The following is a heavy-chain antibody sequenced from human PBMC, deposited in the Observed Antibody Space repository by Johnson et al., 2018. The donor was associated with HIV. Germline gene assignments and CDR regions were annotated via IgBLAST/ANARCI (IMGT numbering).Heavy chain of an antibody. CDR1: VFTFNSYG. Sequence: QVQLVESGGGVVQPGRSLRLSCAASVFTFNSYGMHWVRQAPGKGLEWVAVIWYDGSNKYYADSVKGRFTISRDNSKNTLYLQMNSLRAEDTAIYYCVKGMDSSSWYAFDIWGQGTMVTVSS. CDR2: IWYDGSNK. J-gene: IGHJ3*02. V-gene: IGHV3-33*06. D-gene: IGHD6-13*01. CDR3: VKGMDSSSWYAFDI.